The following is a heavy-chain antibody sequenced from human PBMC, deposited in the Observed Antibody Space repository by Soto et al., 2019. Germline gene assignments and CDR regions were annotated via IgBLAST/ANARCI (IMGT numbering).Heavy chain of an antibody. CDR3: VKERSGHSYADS. Sequence: EVQLLESGGGLVQPGGSLRLSCAASGFTFSNYAMSWLRQPPGKGLEWVSAISSSGDRTYYADSVKGRFTISRDNSKNTLYLQMNSLRAEDSPVYYCVKERSGHSYADSWGQGTLVTVSS. CDR1: GFTFSNYA. CDR2: ISSSGDRT. V-gene: IGHV3-23*01. J-gene: IGHJ4*02. D-gene: IGHD5-18*01.